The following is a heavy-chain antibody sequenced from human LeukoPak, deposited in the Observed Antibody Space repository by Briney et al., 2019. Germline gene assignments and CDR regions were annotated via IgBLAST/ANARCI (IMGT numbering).Heavy chain of an antibody. J-gene: IGHJ4*02. CDR2: ISNSDGTI. V-gene: IGHV3-23*01. D-gene: IGHD3-10*01. CDR1: GFTFSSYA. CDR3: AKDKPYYYGSGNYPSGFDY. Sequence: PGGSLRLSCAASGFTFSSYAMSWVRQAPGKGLEWVSTISNSDGTIHYADSVKGRFTISRDNSKNTQYLQMNSLRAEDTAVYYCAKDKPYYYGSGNYPSGFDYWGQGTLVTVSS.